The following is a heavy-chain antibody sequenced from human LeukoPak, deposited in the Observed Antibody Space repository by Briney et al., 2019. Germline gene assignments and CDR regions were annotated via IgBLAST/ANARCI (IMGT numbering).Heavy chain of an antibody. D-gene: IGHD5-12*01. CDR1: GFTFSSYG. CDR3: AKDQGGYVGVFSFFDY. J-gene: IGHJ4*02. Sequence: GGSLRLSCAASGFTFSSYGMHWVRQAPGKGLEWVAFIRYDGSNKYYADSVKGRFTISRDNSKNTLYLQMNSLRAEDTAVYYCAKDQGGYVGVFSFFDYWGQGTLVTVSS. V-gene: IGHV3-30*02. CDR2: IRYDGSNK.